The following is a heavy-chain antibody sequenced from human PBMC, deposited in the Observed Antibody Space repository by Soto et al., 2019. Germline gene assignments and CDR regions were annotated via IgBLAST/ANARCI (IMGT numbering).Heavy chain of an antibody. CDR1: GGSFSGYY. V-gene: IGHV4-34*01. Sequence: AETLSLTCAVYGGSFSGYYWSWIRQPPGKGLEWIGEINHSGSTNYNPSLKSRVTISVDTSKNQFSLKLSSVTAADTAVYYCARPDTGMDVWGKGTTVTVSS. CDR2: INHSGST. CDR3: ARPDTGMDV. D-gene: IGHD5-18*01. J-gene: IGHJ6*03.